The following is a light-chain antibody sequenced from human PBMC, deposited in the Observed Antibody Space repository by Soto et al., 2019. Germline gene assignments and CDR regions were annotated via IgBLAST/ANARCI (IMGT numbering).Light chain of an antibody. CDR1: QSVSSN. Sequence: EIVMTQSPATLSVSPGERATLSCRASQSVSSNLAWYQQKAGQAPRLLIYGASTRATGIPARFSGSGSGTEFTLTISSLQSEDCAVYYCQQYNNWPPYTFGQGTQLEIK. J-gene: IGKJ2*01. CDR2: GAS. V-gene: IGKV3-15*01. CDR3: QQYNNWPPYT.